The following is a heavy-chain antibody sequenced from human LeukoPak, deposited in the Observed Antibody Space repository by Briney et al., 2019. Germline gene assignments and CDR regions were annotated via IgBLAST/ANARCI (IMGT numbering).Heavy chain of an antibody. CDR3: ASHVRGNNGQYYYYYMDV. D-gene: IGHD3-10*02. V-gene: IGHV4-59*01. J-gene: IGHJ6*03. CDR1: GGSISSYY. CDR2: IYYSGST. Sequence: PSETLSLTCTVSGGSISSYYWNWIRQPPGKGLEWIGYIYYSGSTNSNPSLKSRVTISVDTSKNQFSLKLSSVTPADTAVYYCASHVRGNNGQYYYYYMDVWGKGTPATVSS.